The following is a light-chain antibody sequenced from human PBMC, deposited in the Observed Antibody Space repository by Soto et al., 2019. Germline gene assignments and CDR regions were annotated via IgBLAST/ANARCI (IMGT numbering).Light chain of an antibody. Sequence: QAFLTQPTSASGSRGQSFTISCTGTKNDIGVYDFVSWYQHHPGKAPRLIIYEVVQRPSGVPDRFSGSKSGNTASPTVSGLQAADEADYFCKSYAGSNTYVFGSGTKVTVL. J-gene: IGLJ1*01. V-gene: IGLV2-8*01. CDR2: EVV. CDR3: KSYAGSNTYV. CDR1: KNDIGVYDF.